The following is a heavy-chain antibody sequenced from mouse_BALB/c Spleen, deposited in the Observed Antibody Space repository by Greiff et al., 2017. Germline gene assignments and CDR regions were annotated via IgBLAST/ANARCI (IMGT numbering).Heavy chain of an antibody. Sequence: EVKVVESGGGLVKLGGSLKLSCAASGFTFSSYYMSWVRQTPEKRLELVAAINSNGGSTYYPDTVKGRFTISRDNAKNTLYLQMSSLKSEDTALYYCARITTVPLLFDYWGQGTTLTVSS. CDR1: GFTFSSYY. D-gene: IGHD1-1*01. CDR2: INSNGGST. J-gene: IGHJ2*01. CDR3: ARITTVPLLFDY. V-gene: IGHV5-6-2*01.